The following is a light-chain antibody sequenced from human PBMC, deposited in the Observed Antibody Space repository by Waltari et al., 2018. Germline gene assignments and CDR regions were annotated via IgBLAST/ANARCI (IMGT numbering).Light chain of an antibody. CDR3: QQYGSSILYT. Sequence: EVVFTQSPATLSLSPGESATLSCRASQSLTKRYLALYQQKPGQAPRLLFYGASSRAAGIPDRFSGSGSGTDFTLIISRLEPDDFAVYYCQQYGSSILYTFGQGTKLEIK. J-gene: IGKJ2*01. CDR1: QSLTKRY. V-gene: IGKV3-20*01. CDR2: GAS.